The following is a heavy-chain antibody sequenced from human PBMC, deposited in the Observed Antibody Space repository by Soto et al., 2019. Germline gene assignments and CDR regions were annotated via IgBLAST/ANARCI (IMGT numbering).Heavy chain of an antibody. D-gene: IGHD1-26*01. CDR3: ARGSAFIGLDY. CDR1: GFIFSRYS. J-gene: IGHJ4*02. Sequence: PGGSLRLSCAVSGFIFSRYSMNWVRQAPGKGLEWVSSIGISGSYIYDTDSVKGRFTISRDNTKDSLYLQMNSLRAEDTAIYYCARGSAFIGLDYWGQGTPVTVSS. CDR2: IGISGSYI. V-gene: IGHV3-21*01.